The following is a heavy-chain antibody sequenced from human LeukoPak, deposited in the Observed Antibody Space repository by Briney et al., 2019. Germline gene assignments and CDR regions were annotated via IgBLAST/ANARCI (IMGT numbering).Heavy chain of an antibody. CDR2: IRGEADGGTP. D-gene: IGHD5-24*01. V-gene: IGHV3-15*01. CDR3: TTARRASSSLDY. J-gene: IGHJ4*02. CDR1: GLTFSSAW. Sequence: GGSLRLSCTASGLTFSSAWMSWVRHAPGKGLEWIGHIRGEADGGTPDYAAPVKGKFTISRDDSKSTLFLQMDSLQIEDTAVYYCTTARRASSSLDYWGQGTLVTVSS.